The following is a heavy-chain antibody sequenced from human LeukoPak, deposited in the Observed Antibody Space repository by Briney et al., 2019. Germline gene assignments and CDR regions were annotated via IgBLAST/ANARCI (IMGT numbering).Heavy chain of an antibody. V-gene: IGHV1-18*01. J-gene: IGHJ4*02. CDR3: ARETLRYDYVWGSYRPDY. D-gene: IGHD3-16*02. CDR2: IGAYNGNT. CDR1: GYTFTSYG. Sequence: ASVKVSCKASGYTFTSYGISWARQAPGQELEWMGWIGAYNGNTNYAQKLQGRATMTTDTSTSTAYMELRSLRSDDTAVYYCARETLRYDYVWGSYRPDYWGQGTLVTVSS.